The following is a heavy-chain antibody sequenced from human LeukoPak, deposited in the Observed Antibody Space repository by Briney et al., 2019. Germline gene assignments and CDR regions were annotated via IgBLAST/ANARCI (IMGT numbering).Heavy chain of an antibody. D-gene: IGHD4-17*01. CDR3: ASGSDYGDSYNWFDP. CDR2: ISSSSSTI. CDR1: GFTFSDYY. Sequence: GGSLRLSCAASGFTFSDYYMSWIRQAPGKGLEWVSYISSSSSTIYYADSVKGRFTISRDNAKNSLYLQMNSLRAEDTAVYYCASGSDYGDSYNWFDPWGQGTLVTVSS. V-gene: IGHV3-11*04. J-gene: IGHJ5*02.